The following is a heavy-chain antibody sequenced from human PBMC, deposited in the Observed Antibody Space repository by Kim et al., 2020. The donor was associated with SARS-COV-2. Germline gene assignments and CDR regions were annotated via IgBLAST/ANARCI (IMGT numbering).Heavy chain of an antibody. CDR3: ARDGIAAAGSHYYGMDV. V-gene: IGHV4-59*13. J-gene: IGHJ6*02. CDR2: IYYSGST. CDR1: GGSISSYY. Sequence: SETLSLTCTVSGGSISSYYWSWIRQPPGKGLEWIGYIYYSGSTNYNPSLKSRVTISVDTSKNQFSLKLSSVTAADTAVYYCARDGIAAAGSHYYGMDVWGQGTTVTVSS. D-gene: IGHD6-13*01.